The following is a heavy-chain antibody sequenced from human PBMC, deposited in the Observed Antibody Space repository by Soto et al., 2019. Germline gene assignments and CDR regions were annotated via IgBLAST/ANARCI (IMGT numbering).Heavy chain of an antibody. V-gene: IGHV1-3*01. CDR1: GYTITSYA. CDR3: ARDQYSNYGIDWFDP. J-gene: IGHJ5*02. Sequence: GASVKVSCKASGYTITSYAMHWVRQAPGQRLEWMGWINAGNGNTKYSQKFQGRVTITRDTSASTAYMELSSLRSEDTAVYYCARDQYSNYGIDWFDPWGQGTLVTVSS. D-gene: IGHD4-4*01. CDR2: INAGNGNT.